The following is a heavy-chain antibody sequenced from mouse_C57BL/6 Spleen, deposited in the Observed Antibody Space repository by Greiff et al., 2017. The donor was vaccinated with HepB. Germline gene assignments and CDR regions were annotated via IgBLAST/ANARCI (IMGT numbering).Heavy chain of an antibody. CDR2: ISYSGST. Sequence: EVKVEESGPGMVKPSQSLSLTCTVTGYSITSGYDWHWIRHFPGNKLEWMGYISYSGSTNYNPSLKSRISITHDTSKNHFFLKLNSVTTEDTATYYCARESSSGFAYWGQGTLVTVSA. CDR3: ARESSSGFAY. V-gene: IGHV3-1*01. D-gene: IGHD3-2*02. J-gene: IGHJ3*01. CDR1: GYSITSGYD.